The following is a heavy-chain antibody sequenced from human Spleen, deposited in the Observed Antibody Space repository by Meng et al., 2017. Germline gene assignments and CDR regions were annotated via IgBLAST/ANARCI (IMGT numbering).Heavy chain of an antibody. CDR1: GGSFSDYY. D-gene: IGHD6-13*01. Sequence: QVQLQQGGAGLLKPSETLSLTCVVSGGSFSDYYWSWIRQPPGKGLEWIGEINHSGSTNYNPSLESRATISVDTSQNNLSLKLSSVTAADTAVYYCARGQLASSTFSATNWFDPWGQGTLVTVSS. CDR2: INHSGST. CDR3: ARGQLASSTFSATNWFDP. J-gene: IGHJ5*02. V-gene: IGHV4-34*01.